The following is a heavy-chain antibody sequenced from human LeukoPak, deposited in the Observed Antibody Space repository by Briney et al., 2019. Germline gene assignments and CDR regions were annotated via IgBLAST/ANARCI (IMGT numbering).Heavy chain of an antibody. CDR1: GFTFSNYW. D-gene: IGHD3-3*01. J-gene: IGHJ4*02. Sequence: GGSLRLSCAASGFTFSNYWMNWVRQAPGKGLERVANIKQDGSEKYYVDSVKGRFTISRDNAKNSLYLQLNSLRVEDTAVYYCASQRFLDYWGQGTLVTVSS. CDR3: ASQRFLDY. CDR2: IKQDGSEK. V-gene: IGHV3-7*01.